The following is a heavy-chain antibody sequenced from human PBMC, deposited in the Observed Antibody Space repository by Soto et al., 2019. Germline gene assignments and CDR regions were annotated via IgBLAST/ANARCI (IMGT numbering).Heavy chain of an antibody. CDR1: GFTFSSYG. CDR3: AREGWQLVASWRYYYGMDV. Sequence: GGSLRLSCAASGFTFSSYGMHWVRQAPGKGLEWVAVIWYDGSNKYYADSVKGRFTISRDNSKNTLYLQMNSLRAEDTAVYYCAREGWQLVASWRYYYGMDVWGQGTTVTVSS. CDR2: IWYDGSNK. V-gene: IGHV3-33*01. J-gene: IGHJ6*02. D-gene: IGHD6-6*01.